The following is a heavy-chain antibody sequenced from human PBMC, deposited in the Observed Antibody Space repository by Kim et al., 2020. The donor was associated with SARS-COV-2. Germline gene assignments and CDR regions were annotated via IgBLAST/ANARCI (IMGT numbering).Heavy chain of an antibody. D-gene: IGHD3-9*01. CDR3: ARGYYDILTGYYTENWFDP. CDR2: IYYSGST. Sequence: SETLSLTCTVSGGSISSYYWSWIRQPPGKGLEWIGYIYYSGSTNYNPSLKSRVTISVDTSKNQFSLKLSSVTAADTAVYYCARGYYDILTGYYTENWFDPWGQGTLVTVSS. CDR1: GGSISSYY. J-gene: IGHJ5*02. V-gene: IGHV4-59*01.